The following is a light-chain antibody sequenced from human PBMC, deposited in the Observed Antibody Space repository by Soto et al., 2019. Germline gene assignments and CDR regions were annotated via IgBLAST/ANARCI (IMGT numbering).Light chain of an antibody. CDR3: QQYNSWPPIT. Sequence: EIVLTQSPGTLSLSSGERATLSCKTSQSVDNSYLAWYQHKHGQPPRLVIYGASTRATGIPARFSGGGSGTEFTLTISSLQSEDFAVYYCQQYNSWPPITFGQGTRLEIK. V-gene: IGKV3-15*01. CDR2: GAS. J-gene: IGKJ5*01. CDR1: QSVDNSY.